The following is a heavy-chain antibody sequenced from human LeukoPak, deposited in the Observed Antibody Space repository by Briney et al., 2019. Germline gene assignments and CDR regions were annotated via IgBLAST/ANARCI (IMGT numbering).Heavy chain of an antibody. CDR3: VTYYDSSGYFRTYAFDI. Sequence: GGSLRLSCAASGFTFSSYGMHWVRQAPGKGLEWVAVIWYDGSNKYYADSVKGRFTISRDNSKNTLYLQMNSLRAEDTAVYYCVTYYDSSGYFRTYAFDIWGQGTMVTVSS. CDR1: GFTFSSYG. J-gene: IGHJ3*02. V-gene: IGHV3-33*01. CDR2: IWYDGSNK. D-gene: IGHD3-22*01.